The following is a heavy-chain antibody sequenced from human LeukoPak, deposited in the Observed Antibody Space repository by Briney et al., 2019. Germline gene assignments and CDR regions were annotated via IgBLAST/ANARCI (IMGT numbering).Heavy chain of an antibody. CDR2: ISSSSYI. CDR3: ARDRWGYSYGGD. J-gene: IGHJ4*02. Sequence: PGGSLRLSCAASGFTLRGYGMHWVRQAPGKGLEWVSSISSSSYIYYADSVKGRFTISRDNAKNSLYLQMNSLRAEDTAVYYCARDRWGYSYGGDWGQGTLVTVSS. V-gene: IGHV3-21*01. D-gene: IGHD5-18*01. CDR1: GFTLRGYG.